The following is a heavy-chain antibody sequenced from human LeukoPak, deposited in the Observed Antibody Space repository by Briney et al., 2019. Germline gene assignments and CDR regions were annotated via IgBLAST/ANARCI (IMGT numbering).Heavy chain of an antibody. CDR3: ARGVHTSIRNYDFWSGYYPFDY. D-gene: IGHD3-3*01. V-gene: IGHV4-34*01. CDR1: GGSFSGYY. Sequence: PSETLSLTCAVYGGSFSGYYWSWIRQPPGKGLEWIGEINHSGSTNYNPSLKSRVTISVDTSKNQFSLKLSSVTAADTAVYYCARGVHTSIRNYDFWSGYYPFDYWGQGTLVTVSS. J-gene: IGHJ4*02. CDR2: INHSGST.